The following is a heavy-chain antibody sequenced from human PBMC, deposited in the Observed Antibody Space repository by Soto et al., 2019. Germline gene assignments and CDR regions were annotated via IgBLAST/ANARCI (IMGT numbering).Heavy chain of an antibody. CDR1: GFTLSSYG. V-gene: IGHV3-30*18. CDR2: ISYDGSNK. J-gene: IGHJ6*02. CDR3: AKDLYYDFWSGPYGMDV. D-gene: IGHD3-3*01. Sequence: GGSLRLSCAASGFTLSSYGMHWVRQAPGKGLEWVAVISYDGSNKYYADSVKGRFTISRDNSKNTLYLQMNSLRAEDTAVYYCAKDLYYDFWSGPYGMDVWGQGTTVTVSS.